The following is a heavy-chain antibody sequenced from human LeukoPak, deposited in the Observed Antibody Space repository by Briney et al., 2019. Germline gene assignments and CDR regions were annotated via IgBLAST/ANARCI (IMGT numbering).Heavy chain of an antibody. CDR1: GFTFSSYS. J-gene: IGHJ6*03. D-gene: IGHD2-15*01. V-gene: IGHV3-21*01. Sequence: GGSLRLSCAASGFTFSSYSINWVRQAPGKGLEWVSSISSSSSYIYYADSVKGRFTISRDNAKNSLYLQMNSLRAEDTAVYYCARRDDEWKLPNSYYYYYYMDVWGKGTTVTVSS. CDR2: ISSSSSYI. CDR3: ARRDDEWKLPNSYYYYYYMDV.